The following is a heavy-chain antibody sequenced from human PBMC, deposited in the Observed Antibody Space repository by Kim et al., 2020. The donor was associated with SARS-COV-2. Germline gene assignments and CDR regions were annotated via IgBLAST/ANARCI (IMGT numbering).Heavy chain of an antibody. Sequence: SETLSLTCTVSGGSVSSGSYYWSWIRQPPGKGLEWIGYIYYSGSTNYNPSLNSRATISVDTSKNQFSLTLSSVTAADTAVYYCPSYDSSGYYRTYYFDYWGQGTRVTVSS. CDR1: GGSVSSGSYY. V-gene: IGHV4-61*01. D-gene: IGHD3-22*01. J-gene: IGHJ4*02. CDR3: PSYDSSGYYRTYYFDY. CDR2: IYYSGST.